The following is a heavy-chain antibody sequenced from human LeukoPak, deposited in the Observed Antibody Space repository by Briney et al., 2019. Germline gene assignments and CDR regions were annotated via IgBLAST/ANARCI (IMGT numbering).Heavy chain of an antibody. CDR2: IRYDGSDE. CDR1: GFTFSNYD. Sequence: PGGSMRLSCAASGFTFSNYDMNWVRQAPGKGLEWVAFIRYDGSDEYYADSVKGRFTISRDSSKNTLYLQMNSLRAEDTGVYYCAKQSGGYIFGGLDYWGQGTLVTVSS. J-gene: IGHJ4*02. V-gene: IGHV3-30*02. D-gene: IGHD5-18*01. CDR3: AKQSGGYIFGGLDY.